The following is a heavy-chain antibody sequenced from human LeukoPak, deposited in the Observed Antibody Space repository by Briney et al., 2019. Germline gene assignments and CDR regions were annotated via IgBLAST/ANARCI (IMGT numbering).Heavy chain of an antibody. D-gene: IGHD2-15*01. CDR2: IWNDGSNK. CDR1: GFTLSSHV. J-gene: IGHJ4*02. Sequence: GRSLRLSCEASGFTLSSHVMHWVRPAPGKGLEGVGVIWNDGSNKYYADSVKGRFTMSRDNLKNTLYLQMASLRAEDTAVYYCARGCSGTPGYYIIDKWGQGTLVTVSS. CDR3: ARGCSGTPGYYIIDK. V-gene: IGHV3-33*01.